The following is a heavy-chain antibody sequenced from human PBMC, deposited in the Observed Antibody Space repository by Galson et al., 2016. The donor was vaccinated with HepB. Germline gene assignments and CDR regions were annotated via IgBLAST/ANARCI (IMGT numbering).Heavy chain of an antibody. V-gene: IGHV3-21*01. D-gene: IGHD6-13*01. CDR2: ISSSSGNYI. CDR1: GFTFSSYV. CDR3: ARGLTTSTYASSWDL. J-gene: IGHJ4*02. Sequence: LRLSCAASGFTFSSYVMIWVRQAPGKGLEWLSCISSSSGNYIYYADSVKGRFTISRDNSKNSLYLQMNSLRGEDTAVYYCARGLTTSTYASSWDLWGQATLVT.